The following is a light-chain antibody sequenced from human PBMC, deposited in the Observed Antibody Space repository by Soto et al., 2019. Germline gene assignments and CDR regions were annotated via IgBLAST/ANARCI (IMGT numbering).Light chain of an antibody. CDR1: QSVSSSY. V-gene: IGKV3-20*01. Sequence: EIVLMQSPGTLSLSKGERATLSCRASQSVSSSYLAWYQQKPGQAPRLLIYGASSRATGIPDRFSGSGSGTDFTLTISRLEAEDFAVYYCQQYGSSRTFGQGTKVDIK. CDR3: QQYGSSRT. CDR2: GAS. J-gene: IGKJ1*01.